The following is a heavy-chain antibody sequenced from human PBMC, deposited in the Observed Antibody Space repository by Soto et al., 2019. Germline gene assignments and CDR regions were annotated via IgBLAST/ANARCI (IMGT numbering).Heavy chain of an antibody. CDR1: GFTVSSNY. CDR3: ASRRITMVRDLH. V-gene: IGHV3-66*01. D-gene: IGHD3-10*01. CDR2: IYSGGST. Sequence: EVQLVESGGGLVQPGGSLRLSCAASGFTVSSNYMSWVRQAPGKGLEWVSVIYSGGSTYYADSVKGRFTISRDNSKNTLYLHMNSLRAEDTAVYYCASRRITMVRDLHWGQGTLVTVSS. J-gene: IGHJ4*02.